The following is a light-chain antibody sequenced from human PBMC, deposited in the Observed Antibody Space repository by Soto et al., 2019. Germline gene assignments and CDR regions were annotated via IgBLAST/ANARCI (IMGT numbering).Light chain of an antibody. CDR3: QQYYDTPWT. CDR1: RSVLTSSNNKNY. Sequence: DIVMTQSPDSLAVSLGERATINCKSSRSVLTSSNNKNYLAWYQQKPRQPPNLLIYWASTRESGVPDRFSGSGSGTDFTLTISSLQAEDVAVYYCQQYYDTPWTFGQGTKVEIK. J-gene: IGKJ1*01. V-gene: IGKV4-1*01. CDR2: WAS.